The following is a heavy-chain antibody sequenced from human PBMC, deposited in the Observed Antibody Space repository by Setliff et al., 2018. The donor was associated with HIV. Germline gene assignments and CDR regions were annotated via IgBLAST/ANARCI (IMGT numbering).Heavy chain of an antibody. D-gene: IGHD6-19*01. J-gene: IGHJ5*01. Sequence: GGSLRLSCAASGFTFSSYAMSWVRQAPGKGLEWVSAISGSGGSTYYADSVKGRFTISRDNAKNSLYLQMNSLRAEDTAVYYCASEAGASSGWFGYWGQGTLVTVSS. V-gene: IGHV3-23*01. CDR1: GFTFSSYA. CDR3: ASEAGASSGWFGY. CDR2: ISGSGGST.